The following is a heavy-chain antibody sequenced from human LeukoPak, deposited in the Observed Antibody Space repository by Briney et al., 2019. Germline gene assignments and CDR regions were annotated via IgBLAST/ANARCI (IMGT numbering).Heavy chain of an antibody. CDR3: ARDWGDYGDLYNWFDP. Sequence: GGSLRLSCAASGFTFDDYAMHWVRQAPGKGLKWVSGISWNSGSIGYADSVKGRFTISRDNAKNSLYLQMSSLRAEDTAVYYCARDWGDYGDLYNWFDPWGQGTLVTVSS. D-gene: IGHD4-17*01. J-gene: IGHJ5*02. V-gene: IGHV3-9*01. CDR1: GFTFDDYA. CDR2: ISWNSGSI.